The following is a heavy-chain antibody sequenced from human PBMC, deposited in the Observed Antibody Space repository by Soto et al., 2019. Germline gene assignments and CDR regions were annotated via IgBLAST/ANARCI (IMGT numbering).Heavy chain of an antibody. CDR1: GGSFSGYY. Sequence: SETLSLTCAVYGGSFSGYYWSWIRQPPGKGLEWIGEINHSGSTNYNPSLKSRVTISVDTSKNQFSLKLSSVTAADTAVYYCARGQYSNYDFVDARGRDAFDIWGQGTMVTVSS. D-gene: IGHD4-4*01. J-gene: IGHJ3*02. CDR3: ARGQYSNYDFVDARGRDAFDI. CDR2: INHSGST. V-gene: IGHV4-34*01.